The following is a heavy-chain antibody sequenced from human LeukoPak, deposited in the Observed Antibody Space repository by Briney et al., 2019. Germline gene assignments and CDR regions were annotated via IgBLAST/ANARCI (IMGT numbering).Heavy chain of an antibody. CDR2: IYYSGST. Sequence: SETLSLTCTVSGGSISSYYWSWIRQPPGEGLEWIGYIYYSGSTNYNPFLKSRVTISVDTSKNQFSLKLSSVTAADTAVYYCAREAAATGYFDYWGQGTLVTVSS. V-gene: IGHV4-59*01. CDR1: GGSISSYY. D-gene: IGHD2-2*01. CDR3: AREAAATGYFDY. J-gene: IGHJ4*02.